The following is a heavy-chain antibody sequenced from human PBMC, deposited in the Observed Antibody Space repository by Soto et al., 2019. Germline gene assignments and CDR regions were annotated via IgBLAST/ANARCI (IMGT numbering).Heavy chain of an antibody. V-gene: IGHV1-69*01. D-gene: IGHD3-3*01. Sequence: QVQLVQSGAEVKKPGSSVKVSCKASGGSFSSYAISWVRQAPGQGLEWMGGIIPIFGTANYAQKFQGRVTITADESTSTAYMELSSLRSEDTAVYYCARDGAIFGVLKNWFDPWGQGTLVTVSS. J-gene: IGHJ5*02. CDR2: IIPIFGTA. CDR1: GGSFSSYA. CDR3: ARDGAIFGVLKNWFDP.